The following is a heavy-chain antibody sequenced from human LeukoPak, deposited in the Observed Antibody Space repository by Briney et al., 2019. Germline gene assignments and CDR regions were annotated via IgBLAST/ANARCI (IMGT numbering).Heavy chain of an antibody. CDR2: ISTSGTTT. CDR1: GFTFSDYH. D-gene: IGHD2-15*01. CDR3: ARDSYCSGGDCYIDY. Sequence: PGGSLRLSCAASGFTFSDYHMTWIRQAPGKGLDWVSSISTSGTTTYYADSVKGRYTISRDNAQNSLYLQMNSLRAEDTAVYYCARDSYCSGGDCYIDYWGQGTLVTVS. J-gene: IGHJ4*02. V-gene: IGHV3-11*04.